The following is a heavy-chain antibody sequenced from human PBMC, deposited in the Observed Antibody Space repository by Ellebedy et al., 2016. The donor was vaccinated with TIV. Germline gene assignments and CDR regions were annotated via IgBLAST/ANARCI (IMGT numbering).Heavy chain of an antibody. CDR3: ARGSFYDWRVAGY. J-gene: IGHJ4*02. Sequence: ASVKVSCKTSGYTFNAYHIHWVRQAPGQGLEWMGWINPNSGGTNYAQKFQGRVTMTRDTSISTAYMELNRLRSDDTAVYYCARGSFYDWRVAGYWGQGTLVTVSS. CDR1: GYTFNAYH. D-gene: IGHD3-3*01. V-gene: IGHV1-2*02. CDR2: INPNSGGT.